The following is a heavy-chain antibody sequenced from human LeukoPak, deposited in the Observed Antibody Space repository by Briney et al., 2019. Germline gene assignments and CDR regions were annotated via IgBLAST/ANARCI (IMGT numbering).Heavy chain of an antibody. CDR3: ARQSINRDGYNPFDY. J-gene: IGHJ4*02. Sequence: SETLSLTCTVSGGSISSSSYYWGWIRQPPGKGLEWIGSIYYSGSTYYNPSLKSRVTISVDTSKNRFSLKESSVTAADTAVYYCARQSINRDGYNPFDYWGQGTLVTVSS. CDR1: GGSISSSSYY. CDR2: IYYSGST. V-gene: IGHV4-39*01. D-gene: IGHD5-24*01.